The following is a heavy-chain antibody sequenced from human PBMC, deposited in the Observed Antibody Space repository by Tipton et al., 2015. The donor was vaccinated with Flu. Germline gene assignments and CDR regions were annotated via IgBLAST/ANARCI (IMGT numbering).Heavy chain of an antibody. D-gene: IGHD4-11*01. CDR2: IYHSGST. Sequence: TLSLTCTVSGYSISSGYYWDWIRQPPGKGLEWIGSIYHSGSTYYNPSLKSRVSISLDTSKNQFSLSLKSVTAADTAVYYCASILLQPLDYWGQGTLVTVSS. J-gene: IGHJ4*02. CDR1: GYSISSGYY. CDR3: ASILLQPLDY. V-gene: IGHV4-38-2*02.